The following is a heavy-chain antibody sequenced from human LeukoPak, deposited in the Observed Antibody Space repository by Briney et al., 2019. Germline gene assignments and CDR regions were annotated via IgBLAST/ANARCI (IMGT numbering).Heavy chain of an antibody. V-gene: IGHV3-30*03. CDR3: ARVLNYYDSSGYYFSY. J-gene: IGHJ4*02. D-gene: IGHD3-22*01. CDR2: ISYDGSNE. Sequence: GGSLRLSCAASGFTFSSYGMHWVRQAPGKGLEWVAVISYDGSNEYYADSVKGRFTISRDNSKNTLYLQMNSLRVEDTAVYYCARVLNYYDSSGYYFSYWGQGTLVTVSS. CDR1: GFTFSSYG.